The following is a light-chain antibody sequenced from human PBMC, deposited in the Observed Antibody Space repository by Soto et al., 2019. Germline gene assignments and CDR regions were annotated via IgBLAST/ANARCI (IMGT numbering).Light chain of an antibody. CDR2: EVS. V-gene: IGLV2-14*01. CDR3: SSYTGINTLL. Sequence: QSALTQPASVSGSPGQSITISCTGSGSDVGGFDFVSWYQQHPNKAPKLMIYEVSNRPSGVSNRFSGSKSGNMASLTISGLQAEDEADYYCSSYTGINTLLFGTGTKLTVL. J-gene: IGLJ1*01. CDR1: GSDVGGFDF.